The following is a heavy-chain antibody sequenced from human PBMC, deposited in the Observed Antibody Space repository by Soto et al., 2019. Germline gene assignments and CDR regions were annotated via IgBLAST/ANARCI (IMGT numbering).Heavy chain of an antibody. CDR3: ARHILAAAGIPDYYYYGMDV. Sequence: PSETLSLTCTVSGGSISSSSYYWGWIRQPPGKGLEWIGSIYYSGSTYYNPSLKSRVTISVDTSKNQFSLKLSSATAADTAVYYCARHILAAAGIPDYYYYGMDVWGQGTTVTVSS. J-gene: IGHJ6*02. CDR2: IYYSGST. V-gene: IGHV4-39*01. CDR1: GGSISSSSYY. D-gene: IGHD6-13*01.